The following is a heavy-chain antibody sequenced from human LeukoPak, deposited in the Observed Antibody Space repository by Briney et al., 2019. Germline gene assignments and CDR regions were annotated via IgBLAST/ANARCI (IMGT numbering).Heavy chain of an antibody. Sequence: GRSLRLSCAASGFTFSSYGMHWVRQAPGKGLEWAAVIWYDGSNKYYADSVKGRFTISRDNSKNTLYLQMNSLRAEDTAVYYCARSLQYYFDYWGQGTLVTVSS. V-gene: IGHV3-33*01. CDR1: GFTFSSYG. J-gene: IGHJ4*02. CDR3: ARSLQYYFDY. D-gene: IGHD4-11*01. CDR2: IWYDGSNK.